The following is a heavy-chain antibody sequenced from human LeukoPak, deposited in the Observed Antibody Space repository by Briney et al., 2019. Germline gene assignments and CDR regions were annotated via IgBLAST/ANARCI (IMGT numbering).Heavy chain of an antibody. V-gene: IGHV1-69*06. Sequence: GASVKVSCKASGGTFSSYAISWVRQAPGQGLEWMGGIIPIFGTANYAQKFQGRVTITADKSTSTAYMELSSLRSEDTAVYYCARDPRLYSSSSGPGNYYYYYMDVWGKGTTVTVSS. J-gene: IGHJ6*03. D-gene: IGHD6-6*01. CDR2: IIPIFGTA. CDR3: ARDPRLYSSSSGPGNYYYYYMDV. CDR1: GGTFSSYA.